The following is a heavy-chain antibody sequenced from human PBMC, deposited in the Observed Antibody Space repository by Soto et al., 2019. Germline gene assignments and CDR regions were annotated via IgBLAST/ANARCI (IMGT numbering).Heavy chain of an antibody. J-gene: IGHJ5*02. CDR1: GGSISSGGYY. V-gene: IGHV4-31*03. Sequence: SETLSLTCTVSGGSISSGGYYWSWIRQHPGKGLEWIGYIYYSGSTYYNPSLKSRVTISVDTSKNQFSLKLSSVTAADTAVYYCARGPGYWSGGSCHRENWFDPWGQGTLVTVSS. CDR2: IYYSGST. D-gene: IGHD2-15*01. CDR3: ARGPGYWSGGSCHRENWFDP.